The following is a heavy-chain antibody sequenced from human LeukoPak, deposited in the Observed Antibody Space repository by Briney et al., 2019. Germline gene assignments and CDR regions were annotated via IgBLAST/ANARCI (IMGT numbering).Heavy chain of an antibody. CDR2: INPNSGGT. CDR3: ARGGAKGSIAVAVSY. CDR1: GYTFTGYY. D-gene: IGHD6-19*01. V-gene: IGHV1-2*04. Sequence: RASVKVSCKASGYTFTGYYMHWVRQAPGQGLEWMGWINPNSGGTNYAQKFQGWVTMTRDTSISTAYMELSRLRSDDTAVYYCARGGAKGSIAVAVSYWGQGTLVTVSS. J-gene: IGHJ4*02.